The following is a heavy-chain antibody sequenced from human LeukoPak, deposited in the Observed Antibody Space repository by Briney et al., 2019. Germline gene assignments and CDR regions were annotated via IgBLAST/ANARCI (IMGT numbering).Heavy chain of an antibody. V-gene: IGHV4-59*08. CDR2: IYYSGST. Sequence: SETLSLTCTVSGGSISSYYWSWIRQPPGKGLEWIGYIYYSGSTNYNSSLKSRVTILVDTSKNQFSLKLSSVTAADTAVYYCARANDDYYYYYMDVWGKGTTVTVSS. CDR3: ARANDDYYYYYMDV. D-gene: IGHD1-1*01. J-gene: IGHJ6*03. CDR1: GGSISSYY.